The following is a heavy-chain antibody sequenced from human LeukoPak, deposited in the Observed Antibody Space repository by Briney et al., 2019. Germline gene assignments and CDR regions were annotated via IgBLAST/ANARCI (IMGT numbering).Heavy chain of an antibody. Sequence: SGGSLRLSCAASGFTFSSYGMHWVRQAPGKGLEWVAFIRYDGGNKYYADSARGRFTISRDNSKSTLSLQMNSLRAEDTAIYYCATYRQVLLPFESWGQGTLVTVSS. J-gene: IGHJ4*02. CDR2: IRYDGGNK. CDR3: ATYRQVLLPFES. CDR1: GFTFSSYG. D-gene: IGHD2-8*02. V-gene: IGHV3-30*02.